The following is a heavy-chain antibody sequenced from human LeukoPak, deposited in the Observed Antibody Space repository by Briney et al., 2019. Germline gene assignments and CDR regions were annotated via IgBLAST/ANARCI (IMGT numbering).Heavy chain of an antibody. CDR3: ARVVTVAWSERRPGYYYMDV. Sequence: PGGSLRLSCAASGFTFSDYYMSWIRQAPGKGLEWVSYISSSGSTIYYADSVKGRFTISRDNAKNSLYLQMNSLRAEDTAIYYCARVVTVAWSERRPGYYYMDVWGKGTTVTVSS. V-gene: IGHV3-11*04. J-gene: IGHJ6*03. CDR1: GFTFSDYY. CDR2: ISSSGSTI. D-gene: IGHD1-1*01.